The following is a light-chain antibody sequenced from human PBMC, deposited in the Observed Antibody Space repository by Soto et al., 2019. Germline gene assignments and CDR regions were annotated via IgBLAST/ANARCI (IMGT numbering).Light chain of an antibody. CDR1: QIVSSN. J-gene: IGKJ1*01. Sequence: EIVMTQSPATLSVSPGERATLSCRASQIVSSNLAWYQQKPGQAPRLLIYGASTRATGIPARFSGSGSGPEFTLTIGSLQSEDFAVYYCQQYTSWPPWTFGEGPKVEI. V-gene: IGKV3-15*01. CDR3: QQYTSWPPWT. CDR2: GAS.